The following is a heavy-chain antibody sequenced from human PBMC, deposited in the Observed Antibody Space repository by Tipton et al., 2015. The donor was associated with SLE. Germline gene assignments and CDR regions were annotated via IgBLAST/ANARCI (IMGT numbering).Heavy chain of an antibody. D-gene: IGHD3-3*01. J-gene: IGHJ5*02. CDR2: ISSNGGST. V-gene: IGHV3-64*01. CDR3: ARDQAYDFWSGNYGNNGFDT. Sequence: SLRLSCAASGFSFSSHAMHWVRQAPGKGLEYVSGISSNGGSTYYAKSVKGRFTISRDNSKNTLYLQMGSLRAEDMAVYYCARDQAYDFWSGNYGNNGFDTWGQGTLVTVAS. CDR1: GFSFSSHA.